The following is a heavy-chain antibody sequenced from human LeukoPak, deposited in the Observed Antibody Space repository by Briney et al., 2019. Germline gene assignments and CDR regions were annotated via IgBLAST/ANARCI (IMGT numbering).Heavy chain of an antibody. D-gene: IGHD2-15*01. CDR3: ARAAYCSGGSCYRWYFDL. V-gene: IGHV4-39*07. CDR2: IYYSGST. J-gene: IGHJ2*01. CDR1: GGSISSSSYY. Sequence: SETLSLTCTVSGGSISSSSYYWGWIRQPPGKGLEWIGSIYYSGSTYYNPSLKSRVTISVDTSKNQFSLKLSSVTAADTAVYYCARAAYCSGGSCYRWYFDLWGRGTLVTVSS.